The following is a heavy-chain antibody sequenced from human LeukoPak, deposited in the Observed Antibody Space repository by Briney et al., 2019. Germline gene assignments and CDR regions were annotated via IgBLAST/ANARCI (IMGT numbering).Heavy chain of an antibody. CDR3: ARVLPPYYYDSSGYSAGIDY. J-gene: IGHJ4*02. CDR1: GDSISRYY. Sequence: SETLSLTCTVSGDSISRYYWSWVRQPPGEGLEWIGYIYYSGSTNYNPSLKSRVTISVDTSKNQFSLKLSSVTAADTAVYYCARVLPPYYYDSSGYSAGIDYWGQGTLVTVSS. D-gene: IGHD3-22*01. V-gene: IGHV4-59*01. CDR2: IYYSGST.